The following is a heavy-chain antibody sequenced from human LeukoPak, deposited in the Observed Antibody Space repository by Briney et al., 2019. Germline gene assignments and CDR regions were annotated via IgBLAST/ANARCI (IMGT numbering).Heavy chain of an antibody. CDR1: GYTFTSYD. Sequence: ASVKVSCKASGYTFTSYDINWVRQATGQGLEWMGWMNPNSGNTGYAQKFQGRVTITRNTSISTAYMELSSLKSEDTAVYFCARGRKGMTTSYYFDFWGQGTLVAVSS. V-gene: IGHV1-8*03. CDR3: ARGRKGMTTSYYFDF. CDR2: MNPNSGNT. D-gene: IGHD5-24*01. J-gene: IGHJ4*02.